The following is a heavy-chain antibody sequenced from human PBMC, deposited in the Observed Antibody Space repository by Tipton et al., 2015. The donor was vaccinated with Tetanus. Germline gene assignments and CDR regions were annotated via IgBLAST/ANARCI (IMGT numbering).Heavy chain of an antibody. D-gene: IGHD3-22*01. CDR2: VYESGDT. CDR1: GDSISSNTYY. J-gene: IGHJ4*01. CDR3: ARHSSGYFTFFHY. Sequence: TLSLTCAVSGDSISSNTYYWGWIRQPPGKGLEWIGSVYESGDTYYNPSLKSRITISVDTSKNPFSLKLTSVTATDSAVYYCARHSSGYFTFFHYWGPGTLVTASS. V-gene: IGHV4-39*01.